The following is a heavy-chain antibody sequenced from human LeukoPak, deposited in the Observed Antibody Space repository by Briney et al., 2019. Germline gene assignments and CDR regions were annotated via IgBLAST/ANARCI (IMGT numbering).Heavy chain of an antibody. D-gene: IGHD3-22*01. V-gene: IGHV4-39*07. Sequence: PSETLSLTCTVSGGSISSSSYYWGWIRQPPGKGLEWIGSIYYSGSTYYNPSLKSRVTISVDTSKNQFSLKLSSVTAADTAVYYCARSLTYYYDSSGYSPPHYFDYWGQGTLVTVSS. CDR3: ARSLTYYYDSSGYSPPHYFDY. CDR1: GGSISSSSYY. J-gene: IGHJ4*02. CDR2: IYYSGST.